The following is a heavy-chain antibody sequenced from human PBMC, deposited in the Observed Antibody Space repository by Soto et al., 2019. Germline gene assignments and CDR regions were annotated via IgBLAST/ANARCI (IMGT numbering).Heavy chain of an antibody. J-gene: IGHJ3*02. CDR2: IIPIFGTA. CDR1: GGTFSSYA. V-gene: IGHV1-69*19. D-gene: IGHD3-9*01. Sequence: QVQLVQSGAEVKKPGSSVKVSCKASGGTFSSYAISWVRQAPGQGLEWMGGIIPIFGTANYAQKFQGRVTITADESTSTAYMELSSLRSEDTAVYYCARVRVDGSISLGWDAFDIWGQGTMVTVSS. CDR3: ARVRVDGSISLGWDAFDI.